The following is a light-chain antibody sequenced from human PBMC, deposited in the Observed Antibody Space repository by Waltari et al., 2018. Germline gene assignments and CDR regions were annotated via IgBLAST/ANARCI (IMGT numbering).Light chain of an antibody. CDR1: QGVVKY. J-gene: IGKJ1*01. Sequence: EIVLTPSPGTLSLSPGERATLSCRASQGVVKYLAWYQQRPGQAPRLLLSHASIRATGIPDRFGGSGYGTDFSLTISRMEPEDFAVYYCQKYDFLPATFGQGTTVESK. V-gene: IGKV3-20*01. CDR3: QKYDFLPAT. CDR2: HAS.